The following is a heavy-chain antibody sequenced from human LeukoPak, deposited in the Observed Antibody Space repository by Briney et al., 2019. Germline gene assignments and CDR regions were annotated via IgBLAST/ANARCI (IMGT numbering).Heavy chain of an antibody. D-gene: IGHD6-13*01. V-gene: IGHV3-15*01. Sequence: GGSLRLSCAASGFTFSSAWMSWVRQAPGKGLEWVGRIKSKTDGGTTDYAAPVKGRFTISRDDSKNTLYLQMNSLKTEDTAVYYCTTDATRARYSSSWLDAFDIWGQGTMVTVSS. CDR1: GFTFSSAW. J-gene: IGHJ3*02. CDR2: IKSKTDGGTT. CDR3: TTDATRARYSSSWLDAFDI.